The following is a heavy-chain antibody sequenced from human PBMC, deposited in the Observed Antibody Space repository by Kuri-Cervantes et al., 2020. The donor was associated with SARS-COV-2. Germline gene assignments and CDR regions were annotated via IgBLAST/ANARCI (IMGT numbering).Heavy chain of an antibody. CDR3: TRDASGSYFADY. V-gene: IGHV3-49*04. D-gene: IGHD1-26*01. J-gene: IGHJ4*02. Sequence: GESLKISCTASGFTFGDYAMSWVRQAPGKGLEGVGFIRSKAYGGTTEYAASVKGRFTISRDDSKSIAYLQMNSLKTEDTAVYYCTRDASGSYFADYWGQGTLVTVSS. CDR2: IRSKAYGGTT. CDR1: GFTFGDYA.